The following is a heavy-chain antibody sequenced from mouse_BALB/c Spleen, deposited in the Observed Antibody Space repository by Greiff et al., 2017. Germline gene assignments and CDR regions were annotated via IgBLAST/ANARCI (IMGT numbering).Heavy chain of an antibody. D-gene: IGHD1-1*01. CDR2: ISSGSSTI. CDR3: ARSTTGFAY. J-gene: IGHJ3*01. Sequence: EVMLVESGGGLVQPGGSRKLSCAASGFTFSSFGMHWVRQAPEKGLEWVAYISSGSSTIYYAETVKGRFTISRYKPKNTLFLQMSSLRSEDTAMYYCARSTTGFAYWGQGTLVTVSA. CDR1: GFTFSSFG. V-gene: IGHV5-17*02.